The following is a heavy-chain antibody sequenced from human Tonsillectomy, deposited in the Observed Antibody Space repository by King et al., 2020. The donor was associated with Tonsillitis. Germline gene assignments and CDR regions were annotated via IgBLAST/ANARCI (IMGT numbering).Heavy chain of an antibody. J-gene: IGHJ5*02. CDR1: GFTFTSYA. CDR3: ARDFYGGNIDL. Sequence: VQLVESGGGLVQPGGSLRLSCAVSGFTFTSYAMSWVRQAPGKGPEWVSAISSSANSAYYADSVKGRFTVSRDNSMNTLYLQMNNLRAEDTAVYYCARDFYGGNIDLWGQGTLVTVSS. V-gene: IGHV3-23*04. CDR2: ISSSANSA. D-gene: IGHD4-23*01.